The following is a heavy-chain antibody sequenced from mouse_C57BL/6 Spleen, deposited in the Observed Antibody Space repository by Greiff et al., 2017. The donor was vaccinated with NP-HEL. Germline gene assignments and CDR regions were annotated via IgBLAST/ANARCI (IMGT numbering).Heavy chain of an antibody. V-gene: IGHV1-80*01. D-gene: IGHD1-1*01. J-gene: IGHJ2*01. Sequence: VKLMESGAELVKPGASVKISCKASGYAFSSYWMNWVKQRPGKGLEWIGQIYPGDGDTNYNGKFKGKATLTADNSSSTAYMQLSSLTSEDAAVYVCARWGTTVVVPYYFDYWGQGTTLTVSS. CDR3: ARWGTTVVVPYYFDY. CDR1: GYAFSSYW. CDR2: IYPGDGDT.